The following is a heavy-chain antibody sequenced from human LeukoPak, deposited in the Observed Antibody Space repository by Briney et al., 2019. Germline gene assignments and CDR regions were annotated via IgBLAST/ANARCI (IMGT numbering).Heavy chain of an antibody. CDR2: IYYSGST. CDR1: GGSISSYY. CDR3: ARETSQKGAHYMDV. D-gene: IGHD3-16*01. Sequence: SETLSLTCTVSGGSISSYYWSWIRQPPGKGLEWIGYIYYSGSTNYNPSLKSRVTISVDTSKNQFSLKLSSMTAADTAVYYCARETSQKGAHYMDVWGKGTTVTISS. V-gene: IGHV4-59*01. J-gene: IGHJ6*03.